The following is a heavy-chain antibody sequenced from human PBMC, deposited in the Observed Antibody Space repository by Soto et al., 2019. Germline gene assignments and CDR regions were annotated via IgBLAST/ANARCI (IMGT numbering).Heavy chain of an antibody. D-gene: IGHD5-18*01. Sequence: GGSLRLSCAASGFTFDDYAMHWVRQAPGKGLEWVSGISWNSGSIGYADSVKGRFTISRDNAKNSLYLQMNSLRAEDTAVYYCARDRDTAMVTVDYWGQGALVTVSS. J-gene: IGHJ4*02. CDR2: ISWNSGSI. CDR3: ARDRDTAMVTVDY. CDR1: GFTFDDYA. V-gene: IGHV3-9*01.